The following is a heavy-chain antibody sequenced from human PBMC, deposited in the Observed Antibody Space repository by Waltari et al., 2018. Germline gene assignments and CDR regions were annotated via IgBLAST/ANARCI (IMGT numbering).Heavy chain of an antibody. CDR3: ARVGDDFWSGYFDY. J-gene: IGHJ4*02. Sequence: QVQLVQSGAEVKKPGASVKVSCKASGYTFTSYGINWVRQAPGQGLEWMGWNSAYNGYTNYAQKVQGRVTMTTDTSTSTAYMELRSLRSDDTAVYYCARVGDDFWSGYFDYWGQGTLVTVSS. D-gene: IGHD3-3*01. CDR1: GYTFTSYG. V-gene: IGHV1-18*04. CDR2: NSAYNGYT.